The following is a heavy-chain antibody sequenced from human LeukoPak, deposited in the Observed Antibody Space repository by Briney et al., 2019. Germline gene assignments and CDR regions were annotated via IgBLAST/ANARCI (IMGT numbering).Heavy chain of an antibody. J-gene: IGHJ5*02. Sequence: ASVKVSCKVSGYTLTELSMHWVRQAPGKGLEWMGGFDPEDGETIYAQKFQGRVTMTEDTSTDTAYMELSSLRSEDTAVYYCATGGYNWNDVAGWFDPGGQGTLGTVSS. D-gene: IGHD1-1*01. CDR2: FDPEDGET. V-gene: IGHV1-24*01. CDR3: ATGGYNWNDVAGWFDP. CDR1: GYTLTELS.